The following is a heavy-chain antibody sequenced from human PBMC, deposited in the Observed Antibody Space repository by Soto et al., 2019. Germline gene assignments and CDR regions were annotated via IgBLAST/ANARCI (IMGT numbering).Heavy chain of an antibody. CDR3: AQRFSSPVGDYYGLDV. Sequence: EEQMVESGGGLVKPGRSLRLSCSVSGFTFSSYTLHWVRQAPGKGLEWVSSISGTSNYKYYADSLKGRFAISRDNSKNTVYLQMNSLRVEDTAVYYCAQRFSSPVGDYYGLDVWGQGTTVTVSS. J-gene: IGHJ6*02. V-gene: IGHV3-21*06. D-gene: IGHD1-26*01. CDR2: ISGTSNYK. CDR1: GFTFSSYT.